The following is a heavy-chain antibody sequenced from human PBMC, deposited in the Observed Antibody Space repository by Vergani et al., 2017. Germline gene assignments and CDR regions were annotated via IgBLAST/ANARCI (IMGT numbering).Heavy chain of an antibody. CDR2: IYYRGST. V-gene: IGHV4-59*01. D-gene: IGHD6-6*01. CDR1: GGSISSYY. Sequence: QVQLQESGPGLVKPSETLSLTCTVSGGSISSYYWSWIRQPPGKGLEWIGDIYYRGSTNYNPSIKSRVTISVDTSQNQFSLKLSSVTAADTAVYYCARGLKSSSNVEGIWGQGTLVTVSS. J-gene: IGHJ4*02. CDR3: ARGLKSSSNVEGI.